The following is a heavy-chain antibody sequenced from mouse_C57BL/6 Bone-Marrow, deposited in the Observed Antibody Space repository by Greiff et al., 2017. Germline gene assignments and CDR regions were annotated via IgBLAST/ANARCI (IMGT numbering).Heavy chain of an antibody. CDR1: GFTFTSYG. CDR2: IDTSDSYT. D-gene: IGHD2-12*01. J-gene: IGHJ3*01. Sequence: VQLQQPGAELVMPGASLKLSCTASGFTFTSYGMHWVHQTPGQGLEWIGEIDTSDSYTNYTQTVKGKFTLTVDNSSSTAYLQLSSLTSEDSAVYYYATYLRPWFAYWGQGTLVTVSA. CDR3: ATYLRPWFAY. V-gene: IGHV1-69*01.